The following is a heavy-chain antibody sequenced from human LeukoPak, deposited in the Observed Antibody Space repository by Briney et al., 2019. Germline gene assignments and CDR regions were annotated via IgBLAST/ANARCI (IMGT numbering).Heavy chain of an antibody. CDR1: GGTFSSYA. D-gene: IGHD3-16*02. CDR3: ASYDYVWGSYRPAPFDY. CDR2: IIPIFGTA. J-gene: IGHJ4*02. V-gene: IGHV1-69*13. Sequence: GASVKVSCKSSGGTFSSYAISWVRQAPGQGLEWMGGIIPIFGTANYAQKFQGRVTITADESTSTAYMELSSLRSEDTAVYYCASYDYVWGSYRPAPFDYWGQGTLVTVSS.